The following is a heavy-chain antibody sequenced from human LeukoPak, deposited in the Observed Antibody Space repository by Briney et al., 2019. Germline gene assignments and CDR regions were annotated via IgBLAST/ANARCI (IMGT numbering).Heavy chain of an antibody. CDR3: ARDIVVVTAYYYMDV. J-gene: IGHJ6*03. CDR1: GGSISSYY. V-gene: IGHV4-59*12. Sequence: SETLSLTCTVSGGSISSYYWSWIRQPPGKGLEWIGYIYYSGSTNYNPSLKSRVTISVDTSKNQFSLKLSSVTAADTAVYYCARDIVVVTAYYYMDVWGKGTTVTVSS. D-gene: IGHD2-21*02. CDR2: IYYSGST.